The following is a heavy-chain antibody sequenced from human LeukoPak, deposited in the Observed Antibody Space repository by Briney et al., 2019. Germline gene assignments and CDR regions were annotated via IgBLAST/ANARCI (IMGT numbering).Heavy chain of an antibody. CDR1: GFTFSNYG. V-gene: IGHV3-30*18. CDR3: AKDGSSWYNPIYYYGMDV. Sequence: GSLRLSCAASGFTFSNYGMHWVRQAPGKGLEWVTIISHDGSNKYYVDPVKGRFTISRDNSKNTLYLQMNSLRAEDTAVYYCAKDGSSWYNPIYYYGMDVWGQGTTVTVSS. J-gene: IGHJ6*02. CDR2: ISHDGSNK. D-gene: IGHD6-13*01.